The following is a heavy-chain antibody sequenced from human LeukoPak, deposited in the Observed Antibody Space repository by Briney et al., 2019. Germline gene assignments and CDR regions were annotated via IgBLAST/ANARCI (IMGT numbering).Heavy chain of an antibody. D-gene: IGHD4-17*01. V-gene: IGHV3-11*01. CDR2: ISSSGGDI. J-gene: IGHJ4*02. CDR1: GFIFSDYY. Sequence: GGSLRLSCAASGFIFSDYYMSWIRQAPGKGLEWVSYISSSGGDIYYSDSVKGRFTISRDNAKNSLYLQMNSLRAEDTAIYYCVRDDYGDYFDSWGQGTLVTVSS. CDR3: VRDDYGDYFDS.